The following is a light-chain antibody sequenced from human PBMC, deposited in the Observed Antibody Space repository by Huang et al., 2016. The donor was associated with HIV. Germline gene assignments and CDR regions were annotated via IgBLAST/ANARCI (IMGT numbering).Light chain of an antibody. Sequence: DIQMTQSPSSLSASVGDRVTITCRASQTINSYLHWYHKKPGKAPQLLIYAASNLQSGVPSRFSGGGSGTDFTLTISSLQPEDFATYYCQQTYSSPRTFGQGTKVDIK. V-gene: IGKV1-39*01. CDR2: AAS. CDR3: QQTYSSPRT. CDR1: QTINSY. J-gene: IGKJ1*01.